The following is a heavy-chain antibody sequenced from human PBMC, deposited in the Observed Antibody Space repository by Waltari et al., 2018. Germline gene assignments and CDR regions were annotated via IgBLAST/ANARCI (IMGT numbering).Heavy chain of an antibody. V-gene: IGHV4-38-2*01. J-gene: IGHJ4*02. D-gene: IGHD1-1*01. Sequence: QVQLQESGPGLVKPSETLSLTCAVSGYSISSGYYWGWIRQPPGKGREWIGSIYHSGRTYHKPSLTSRLTISADTSTNPFSLKLSSVTAADTAVYYCARGARPEPPDYWGQGTLVTVSS. CDR3: ARGARPEPPDY. CDR1: GYSISSGYY. CDR2: IYHSGRT.